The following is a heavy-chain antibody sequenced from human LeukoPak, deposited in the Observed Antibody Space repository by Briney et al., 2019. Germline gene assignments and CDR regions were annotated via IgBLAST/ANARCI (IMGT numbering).Heavy chain of an antibody. CDR3: ARPLGGPRGGWFDP. CDR1: GYSISSGYF. J-gene: IGHJ5*02. V-gene: IGHV4-38-2*02. CDR2: IYHSGST. Sequence: PSGTLSLTCTVSGYSISSGYFWGWIRQPPGKGLECIGTIYHSGSTYYNPSLKSRVTISVDTSKNQFSLKLSSVTAADTAVYYCARPLGGPRGGWFDPWGQGTLVTVSS. D-gene: IGHD3-16*01.